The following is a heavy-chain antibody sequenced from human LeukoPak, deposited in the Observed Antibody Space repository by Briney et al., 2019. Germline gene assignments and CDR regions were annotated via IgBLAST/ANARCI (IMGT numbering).Heavy chain of an antibody. D-gene: IGHD3-10*01. Sequence: SETLSLTCAVYGGSFSGYYWSWIRQPPGEGLEWIGEINHSGSTNYNPSLKSRVTISVDTSKNQFSLKLSSVTAADTAVYYCARVEEAAVRGVIMPFDYWGQGTLVTVSS. CDR3: ARVEEAAVRGVIMPFDY. CDR1: GGSFSGYY. J-gene: IGHJ4*02. CDR2: INHSGST. V-gene: IGHV4-34*01.